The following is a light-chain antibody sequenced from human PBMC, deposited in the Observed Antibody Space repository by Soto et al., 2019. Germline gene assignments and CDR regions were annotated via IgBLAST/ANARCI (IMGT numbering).Light chain of an antibody. CDR1: QTINNW. V-gene: IGKV1-5*03. CDR2: EAS. J-gene: IGKJ1*01. Sequence: DIQMTQSPSTLSASIGDRVTVTCRATQTINNWLAWYQQKPGTAPNLLIYEASALKSGVPSRFSGSGSGTEFTLTITSLQPDDFATYYCQQYSTYSRTFGQGTKVEIK. CDR3: QQYSTYSRT.